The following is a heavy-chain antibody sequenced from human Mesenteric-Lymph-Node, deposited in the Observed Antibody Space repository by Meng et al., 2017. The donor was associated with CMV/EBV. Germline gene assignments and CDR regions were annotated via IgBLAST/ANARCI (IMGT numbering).Heavy chain of an antibody. Sequence: SGYSFTTYWIGWVRQMPGKGLEWMGIIYPGDSDTRYSPSFQGQVTISADKSISTASLQWSSLKASDTAMYYCARRSFSSSWYYFDYWGQGTLAPSPQ. CDR3: ARRSFSSSWYYFDY. J-gene: IGHJ4*02. CDR2: IYPGDSDT. V-gene: IGHV5-51*01. CDR1: GYSFTTYW. D-gene: IGHD6-13*01.